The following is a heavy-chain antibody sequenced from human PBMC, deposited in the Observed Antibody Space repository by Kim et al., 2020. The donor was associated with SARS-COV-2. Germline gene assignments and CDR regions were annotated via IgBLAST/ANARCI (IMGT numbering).Heavy chain of an antibody. D-gene: IGHD6-6*01. CDR1: GFTFSSYG. Sequence: GGSLRLSCAASGFTFSSYGMHWVRQAPGKGLEWVAVIWYDGSNKYYADSVKGRFTISRDNSKNTLYLQMNSLRAEDTAVYYCARDAGFGSSDSLWYFDLWGRGTLVTVSS. V-gene: IGHV3-33*01. CDR3: ARDAGFGSSDSLWYFDL. J-gene: IGHJ2*01. CDR2: IWYDGSNK.